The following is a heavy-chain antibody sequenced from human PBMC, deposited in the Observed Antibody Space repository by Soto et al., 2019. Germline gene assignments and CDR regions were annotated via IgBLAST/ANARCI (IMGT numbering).Heavy chain of an antibody. D-gene: IGHD3-16*01. CDR2: INVGNGNT. J-gene: IGHJ4*02. V-gene: IGHV1-3*01. CDR1: GYTFTSNP. Sequence: QVQLVQSGAEVKKPGASVKVSCKASGYTFTSNPMNWVRQAPGQRPEWMGVINVGNGNTRYSKKFQGRVTMTRDTAATTAYMELSSLRSEDTAVYYCARQYAYSTTWYPFDNWGQGTLVTVSS. CDR3: ARQYAYSTTWYPFDN.